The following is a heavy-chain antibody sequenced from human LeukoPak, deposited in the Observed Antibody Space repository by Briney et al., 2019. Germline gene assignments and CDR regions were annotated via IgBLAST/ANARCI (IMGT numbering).Heavy chain of an antibody. V-gene: IGHV3-74*01. CDR3: ASQVVGAAFDP. D-gene: IGHD2-15*01. Sequence: PGGSLRLSRVPAGFTFSGYWMDWVRQPPGKGLVWVSRIKSDGSMTNYADSVKGRFTISRDNAKNTLYLQMNSLRAEDTAVYYCASQVVGAAFDPWGQGTLVTVSS. CDR2: IKSDGSMT. J-gene: IGHJ5*02. CDR1: GFTFSGYW.